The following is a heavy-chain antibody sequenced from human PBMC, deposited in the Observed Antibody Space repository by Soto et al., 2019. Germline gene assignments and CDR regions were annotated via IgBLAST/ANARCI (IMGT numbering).Heavy chain of an antibody. V-gene: IGHV3-66*03. Sequence: GGSLRLSCAASGFTVSSNYMSWVRQAPGKGLEWVSVIYSCGSTYYADSVKGRFTISRDNSKNTLYLQMNSLRAEDTAVYYCAMGRTSCPGCWCYYGMDVWGHGTTVTVSS. CDR1: GFTVSSNY. CDR2: IYSCGST. CDR3: AMGRTSCPGCWCYYGMDV. D-gene: IGHD2-2*01. J-gene: IGHJ6*02.